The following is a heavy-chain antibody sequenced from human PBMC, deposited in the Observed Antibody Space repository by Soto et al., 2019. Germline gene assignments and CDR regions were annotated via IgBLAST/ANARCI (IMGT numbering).Heavy chain of an antibody. J-gene: IGHJ1*01. CDR2: ISPSNGNT. Sequence: ASVKVSCKASGYAFIYYGISWVRQAPGQGLEYMGWISPSNGNTNYAPSFQDRVTMTTDTSTTTAFMDLGNLRSDDTAVYFCAREQFTFFGVVNADWG. D-gene: IGHD3-3*01. CDR3: AREQFTFFGVVNAD. V-gene: IGHV1-18*01. CDR1: GYAFIYYG.